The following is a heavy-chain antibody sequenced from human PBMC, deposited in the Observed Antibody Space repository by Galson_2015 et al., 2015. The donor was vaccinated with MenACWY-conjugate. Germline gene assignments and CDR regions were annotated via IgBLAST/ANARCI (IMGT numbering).Heavy chain of an antibody. V-gene: IGHV3-23*01. CDR2: IRDSGTST. CDR1: GFTFSSYA. J-gene: IGHJ5*01. CDR3: ARVGCGESVTPDDS. D-gene: IGHD4-23*01. Sequence: SLRLSCAASGFTFSSYAMSWVRQAPGKGLEWVSTIRDSGTSTYYADSVKGRFTISRDNSKNTLYLQMNSLRAEDTAVYYCARVGCGESVTPDDSWGRGTLVTVSS.